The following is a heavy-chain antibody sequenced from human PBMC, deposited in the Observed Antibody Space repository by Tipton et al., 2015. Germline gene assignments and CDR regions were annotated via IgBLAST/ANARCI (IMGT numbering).Heavy chain of an antibody. CDR3: ARARSQFGDYSDMDV. CDR1: GFTFSDAW. D-gene: IGHD5-24*01. CDR2: IKSKTSGETR. J-gene: IGHJ6*02. Sequence: SLRLSCAASGFTFSDAWMIWVRQAPGKGLEWVGRIKSKTSGETRDYAAPVKGRFTISRDDSKNTLYLQMNSLRVEDTAVYFCARARSQFGDYSDMDVWGQGTSVSV. V-gene: IGHV3-15*01.